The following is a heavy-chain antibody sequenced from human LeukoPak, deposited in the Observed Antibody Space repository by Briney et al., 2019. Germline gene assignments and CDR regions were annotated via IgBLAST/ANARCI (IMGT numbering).Heavy chain of an antibody. V-gene: IGHV1-46*01. CDR1: GYTFSSYY. J-gene: IGHJ4*02. CDR3: ARSTRVIPEDY. Sequence: GASVKVSCKASGYTFSSYYMHWVRQAPGQGLEWMGIINPGGGSTTYARKFQGRVTMTRDTSTSTVYMELSSLRSEDTAVYFCARSTRVIPEDYWGQGTLVTVSS. CDR2: INPGGGST. D-gene: IGHD2-21*01.